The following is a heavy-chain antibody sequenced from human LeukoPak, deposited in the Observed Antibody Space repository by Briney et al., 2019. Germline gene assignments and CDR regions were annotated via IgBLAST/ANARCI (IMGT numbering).Heavy chain of an antibody. CDR1: GASLSGYY. D-gene: IGHD4-17*01. J-gene: IGHJ4*02. V-gene: IGHV4-34*01. Sequence: SETLSLTCAVYGASLSGYYWSWVRQPPGKGLEWIGEINHSGSTNYNPSLKSRVTISVDTSKNQFSLKLSSVTAADTAVYYCARAKNDYGDRGLDYWGQGTLVTVSS. CDR2: INHSGST. CDR3: ARAKNDYGDRGLDY.